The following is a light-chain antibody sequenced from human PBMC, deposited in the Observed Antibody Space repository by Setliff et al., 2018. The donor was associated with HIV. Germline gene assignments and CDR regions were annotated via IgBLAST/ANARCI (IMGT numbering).Light chain of an antibody. CDR2: DVS. CDR3: QSYDSSLSGFVI. J-gene: IGLJ2*01. CDR1: SYDIGYKNC. Sequence: QSVLTQPASVSGSPGQSITISCTGTSYDIGYKNCVSWYQQHPGKAPKLIIFDVSNRPSGISDRFSGSKSDTSASLAITGLQAEDEADYYCQSYDSSLSGFVIFGGGTKVTVL. V-gene: IGLV2-14*03.